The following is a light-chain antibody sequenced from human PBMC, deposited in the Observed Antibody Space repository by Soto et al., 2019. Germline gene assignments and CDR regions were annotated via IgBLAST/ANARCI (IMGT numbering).Light chain of an antibody. Sequence: DIEMTQSPSTLSASVGDRLTITCRASQTIRRWLAWYQQRPGKAPKVLIYDASTLESGVPARFSGSGSETDFPLTISSLQPEDSASYYCQHYNSDPWTFGQGTKVEIK. J-gene: IGKJ1*01. CDR3: QHYNSDPWT. CDR1: QTIRRW. V-gene: IGKV1-5*01. CDR2: DAS.